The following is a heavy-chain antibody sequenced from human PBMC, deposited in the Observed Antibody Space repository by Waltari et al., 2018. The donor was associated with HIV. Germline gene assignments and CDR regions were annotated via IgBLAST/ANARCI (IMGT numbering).Heavy chain of an antibody. CDR3: ARRKADNSHLDY. V-gene: IGHV4-39*01. CDR2: IYYRGST. D-gene: IGHD1-26*01. J-gene: IGHJ4*02. CDR1: GGSISSSSSY. Sequence: QLQLQESGPGLVKPSETLSLTCPVSGGSISSSSSYWGWIRQPPGKGLEWIGSIYYRGSTYYNPSLKSRVTISVDTAKNQFSLKLSSVTAADTAVYDWARRKADNSHLDYWGQGTLVTVSS.